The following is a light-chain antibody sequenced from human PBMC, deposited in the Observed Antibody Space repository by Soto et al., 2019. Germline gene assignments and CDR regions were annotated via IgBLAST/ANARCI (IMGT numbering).Light chain of an antibody. CDR2: DVS. V-gene: IGLV2-14*01. Sequence: QSVLTQPASVSGSPGQSITISCTGTSSDVGGYNYVSWYQQHPCKAPKLMIYDVSNRPSGVSNRFSGAKSGNTASLTTSGVQAEDEADYYCSSYTSSSTLLYVFGTGTKLTVL. CDR1: SSDVGGYNY. CDR3: SSYTSSSTLLYV. J-gene: IGLJ1*01.